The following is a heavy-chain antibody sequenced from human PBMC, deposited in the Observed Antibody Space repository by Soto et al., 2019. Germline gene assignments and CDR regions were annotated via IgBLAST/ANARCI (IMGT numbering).Heavy chain of an antibody. D-gene: IGHD4-17*01. CDR2: ISSIGST. V-gene: IGHV4-39*01. CDR3: ARQDHGDYEFFFDY. CDR1: GASIISTTKY. Sequence: KASETLSLTCTVSGASIISTTKYWGWIRQPPGRGLEWIGTISSIGSTYYNPSLEGRVTISADTSKNQFSLKVTSVTAADTGLYYCARQDHGDYEFFFDYWGQGTLVTVSS. J-gene: IGHJ4*02.